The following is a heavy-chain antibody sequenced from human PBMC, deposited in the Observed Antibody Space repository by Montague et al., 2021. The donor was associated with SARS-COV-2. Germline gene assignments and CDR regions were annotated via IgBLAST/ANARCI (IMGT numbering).Heavy chain of an antibody. J-gene: IGHJ4*02. Sequence: SETLSLTCTVSGGSISSSSYYWGWIRQPPGKGLEWIGSIYYSGSTYYNPSLKSRVTISVDTSKNQFSLKLSSVTAADTAVYYCARHGKTRIAMIVVVMGYLDDWGQGTLVTVSS. CDR3: ARHGKTRIAMIVVVMGYLDD. D-gene: IGHD3-22*01. V-gene: IGHV4-39*01. CDR2: IYYSGST. CDR1: GGSISSSSYY.